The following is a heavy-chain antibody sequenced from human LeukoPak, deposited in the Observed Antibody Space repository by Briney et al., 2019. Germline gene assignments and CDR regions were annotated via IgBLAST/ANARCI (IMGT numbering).Heavy chain of an antibody. D-gene: IGHD3-22*01. J-gene: IGHJ4*02. Sequence: GGSLRLSCAASGFTFSNAWMSWVRQAPGKGLEWVIRIKSKTDGGTTDYAAPVKGRFTISRDDSKNTLYLQMNSLKTEDTAVYYCTTLTYYYDSTGVDYWGQGTLVTVSS. CDR3: TTLTYYYDSTGVDY. V-gene: IGHV3-15*01. CDR2: IKSKTDGGTT. CDR1: GFTFSNAW.